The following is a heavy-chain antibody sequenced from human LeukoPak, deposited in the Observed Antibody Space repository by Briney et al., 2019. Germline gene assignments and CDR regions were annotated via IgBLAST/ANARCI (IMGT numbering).Heavy chain of an antibody. CDR2: INWNGSTT. D-gene: IGHD4/OR15-4a*01. CDR3: ARRAGAYSHPYDY. J-gene: IGHJ4*02. V-gene: IGHV3-20*04. Sequence: GGSLRLSCAASGFPFDDYGMSWVRQAPGKGLEWVSDINWNGSTTHYADSVKGRFTISRDNSKNTLYLQMNSLRVEDTAVYYCARRAGAYSHPYDYWGQGTLVTVSS. CDR1: GFPFDDYG.